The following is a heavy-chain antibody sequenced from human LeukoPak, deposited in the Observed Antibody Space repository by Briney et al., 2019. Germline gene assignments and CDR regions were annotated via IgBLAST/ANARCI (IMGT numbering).Heavy chain of an antibody. Sequence: SGGSLRLSCAASGFTFSSYSMNWVRQAPGKGLEWVSSISSSSSYIYYADSVKGRFTISRDNAKNSLYLQMNSLRAEDTAVYYCARTNGKPRGYSYGCFDYWGQGTLVTVSS. D-gene: IGHD5-18*01. CDR1: GFTFSSYS. V-gene: IGHV3-21*01. J-gene: IGHJ4*02. CDR2: ISSSSSYI. CDR3: ARTNGKPRGYSYGCFDY.